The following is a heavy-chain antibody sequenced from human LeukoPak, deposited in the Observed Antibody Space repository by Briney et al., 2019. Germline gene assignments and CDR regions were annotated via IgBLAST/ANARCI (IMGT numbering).Heavy chain of an antibody. V-gene: IGHV3-30*19. Sequence: GGSLRLSCAASGFTFSSYGMHWVRQAPGKGLEWVAVISNDGTKKYYADSVKGRFTISRDNSKNTLYLQMISLRAEDTAVYYCAKGLEGYCSSTTKGCWFDPWGQGTLVTVSS. J-gene: IGHJ5*02. CDR3: AKGLEGYCSSTTKGCWFDP. CDR1: GFTFSSYG. D-gene: IGHD2-2*01. CDR2: ISNDGTKK.